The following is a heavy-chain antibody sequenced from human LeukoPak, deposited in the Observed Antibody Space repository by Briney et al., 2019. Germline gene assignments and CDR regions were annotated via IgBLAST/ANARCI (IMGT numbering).Heavy chain of an antibody. CDR1: GFTFSNYA. V-gene: IGHV3-23*01. CDR3: AKDLKLYSKSYRNWLDP. D-gene: IGHD3-16*02. CDR2: ISYTGDRT. J-gene: IGHJ5*02. Sequence: PGGSLRLSCAASGFTFSNYAMSWVRQAPGKGLECVSVISYTGDRTYYADSVKGRFTISRDNAKNTLYLQMNSLGAEDTAVYYCAKDLKLYSKSYRNWLDPWGQGTLVTVSS.